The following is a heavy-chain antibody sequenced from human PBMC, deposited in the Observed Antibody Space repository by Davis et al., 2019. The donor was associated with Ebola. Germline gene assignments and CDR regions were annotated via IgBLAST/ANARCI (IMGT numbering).Heavy chain of an antibody. CDR2: IKQDGSEK. CDR1: GFTFSSYW. Sequence: PGGSLRLSCAASGFTFSSYWMSWVRQAPGKGLEWVANIKQDGSEKYYVDSVKGRFTISRDNAKNSLYLQMNSLRAEDTAVYYCARDMGSLNSNWFDPWGQGTLVTVSS. D-gene: IGHD6-13*01. J-gene: IGHJ5*02. CDR3: ARDMGSLNSNWFDP. V-gene: IGHV3-7*03.